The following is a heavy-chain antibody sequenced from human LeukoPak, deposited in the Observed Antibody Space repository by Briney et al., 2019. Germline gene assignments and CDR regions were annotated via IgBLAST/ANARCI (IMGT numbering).Heavy chain of an antibody. CDR3: AKARGVNIVVVPSPFDY. Sequence: GGSLRLSCAASGFTFSSYAMSWVRQAPGKGLEWVSAISGSGGSTYYADSVKGRFTISRDNSKNTLYLQMNSLRAEDTAVYYCAKARGVNIVVVPSPFDYWGQGTLVTVFS. V-gene: IGHV3-23*01. D-gene: IGHD2-2*01. J-gene: IGHJ4*02. CDR1: GFTFSSYA. CDR2: ISGSGGST.